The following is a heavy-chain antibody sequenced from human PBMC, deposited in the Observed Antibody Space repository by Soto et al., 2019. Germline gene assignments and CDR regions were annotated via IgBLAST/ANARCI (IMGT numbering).Heavy chain of an antibody. D-gene: IGHD3-22*01. Sequence: SVKVSCKASGGSFSNYPITWVRQAPGQGLEWVGGIIPILGSPNYAQKFQGRVTITADESTSTTYMELSSLRSEDTAVCHCPRDGSPYYSYSLGYSGFIFDLGGR. CDR2: IIPILGSP. V-gene: IGHV1-69*13. CDR3: PRDGSPYYSYSLGYSGFIFDL. CDR1: GGSFSNYP. J-gene: IGHJ2*01.